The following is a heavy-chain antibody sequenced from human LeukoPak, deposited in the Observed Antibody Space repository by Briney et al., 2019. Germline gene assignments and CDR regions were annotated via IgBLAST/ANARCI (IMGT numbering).Heavy chain of an antibody. Sequence: GGSLRLSCAASGFTFSSYSMNWVGQAPGKGLEWVSSISSRSSYIYYADSVKGRFTISRDNAKNSLYLQMNSLRAEDTAVYYCARDPLIGYCSSTSCYGGFDYWGQGTLVTVPS. CDR1: GFTFSSYS. CDR3: ARDPLIGYCSSTSCYGGFDY. CDR2: ISSRSSYI. V-gene: IGHV3-21*01. J-gene: IGHJ4*02. D-gene: IGHD2-2*01.